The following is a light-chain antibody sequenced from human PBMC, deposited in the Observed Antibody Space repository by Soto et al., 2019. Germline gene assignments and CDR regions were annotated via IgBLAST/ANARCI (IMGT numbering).Light chain of an antibody. CDR2: GAS. CDR1: QSVSSN. CDR3: QQRLSWPIT. J-gene: IGKJ5*01. Sequence: EIVMTQSPATLSVSPGERATLSCRASQSVSSNLAWYQQKPGQAPRLLIYGASTRATGIPARFSGSGFGTEFTLTISSLQSEDFAVYYCQQRLSWPITFGQGTRLEI. V-gene: IGKV3-15*01.